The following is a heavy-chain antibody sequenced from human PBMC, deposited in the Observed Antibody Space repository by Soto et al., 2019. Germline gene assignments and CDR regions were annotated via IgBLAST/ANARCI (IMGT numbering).Heavy chain of an antibody. CDR2: VIPILAKP. CDR1: GATFKTYS. CDR3: ARIWGIADHDS. J-gene: IGHJ5*01. Sequence: QVQLVQSGAEVKKPGSSVKVSCKSSGATFKTYSVSWVRQAPGQGLEWMGGVIPILAKPMYAQKFQDRVTITVDESTSTVFMELTSLKSDDTAVYYCARIWGIADHDSWGQGTRVTVSS. V-gene: IGHV1-69*12. D-gene: IGHD6-13*01.